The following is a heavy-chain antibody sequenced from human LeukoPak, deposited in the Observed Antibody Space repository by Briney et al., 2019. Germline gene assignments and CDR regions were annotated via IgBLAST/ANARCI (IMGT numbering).Heavy chain of an antibody. D-gene: IGHD6-6*01. CDR1: GFTFSSYA. Sequence: GGSLRLSCAASGFTFSSYAMSWVRQPPGKGLEWVSAISGSGGSTYYADSVKGRFTISSDNSKNTLYLEMNSLRAEDTAVYYCAKVSSSSPYFDYWGQGTLVTVSS. J-gene: IGHJ4*02. CDR3: AKVSSSSPYFDY. CDR2: ISGSGGST. V-gene: IGHV3-23*01.